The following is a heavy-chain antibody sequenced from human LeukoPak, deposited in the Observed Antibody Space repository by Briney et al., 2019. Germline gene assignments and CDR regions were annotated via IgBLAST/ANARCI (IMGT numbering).Heavy chain of an antibody. D-gene: IGHD3-22*01. CDR2: ISSSSSTI. J-gene: IGHJ4*02. CDR1: GFTFSSYS. Sequence: GGSLRLSCAASGFTFSSYSMNWVRQAPGKGLEWVSYISSSSSTIYYADSVKGRFTISRDNAKNSLYLQMNSLRAEDMAVYYCARDLDHYYDSSGYEDYWGQGTLVTVSS. CDR3: ARDLDHYYDSSGYEDY. V-gene: IGHV3-48*01.